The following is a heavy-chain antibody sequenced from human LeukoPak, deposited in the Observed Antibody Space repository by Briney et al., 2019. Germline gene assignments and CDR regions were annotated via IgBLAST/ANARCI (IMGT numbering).Heavy chain of an antibody. CDR2: IYHSGST. V-gene: IGHV4-4*02. Sequence: SGTLSLTCAVSGGSISSSNWWSWVRQPPGKGLEWIGEIYHSGSTNYNPSLKSRVTISVDTSKNQFSLKLSSVTAADTAVYYCARDGANIVVDFWGQGTLVTVSS. CDR1: GGSISSSNW. D-gene: IGHD2-15*01. J-gene: IGHJ4*02. CDR3: ARDGANIVVDF.